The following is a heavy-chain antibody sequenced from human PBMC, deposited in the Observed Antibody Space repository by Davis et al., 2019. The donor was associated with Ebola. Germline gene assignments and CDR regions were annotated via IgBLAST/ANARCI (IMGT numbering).Heavy chain of an antibody. Sequence: AASVKVSCKASGYTFTSYYMHWVRQAPGQGLEWMGIINPSGGSTSYAQKFQGRVTMSRDTSTSTVYMELSSLRSEDTAVYYCARVSSTWNYFDYWGQGTLVTVSS. V-gene: IGHV1-46*01. D-gene: IGHD6-13*01. CDR2: INPSGGST. J-gene: IGHJ4*02. CDR3: ARVSSTWNYFDY. CDR1: GYTFTSYY.